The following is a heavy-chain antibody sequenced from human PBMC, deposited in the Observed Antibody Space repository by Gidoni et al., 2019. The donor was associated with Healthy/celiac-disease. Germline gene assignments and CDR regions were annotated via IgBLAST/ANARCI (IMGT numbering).Heavy chain of an antibody. CDR2: IYYSGST. J-gene: IGHJ6*02. D-gene: IGHD3-3*01. Sequence: QVQLQESGPGLVKPSETLSLTCTVSGGSISSYYWSWIRQPPGKGLEWIGYIYYSGSTNYNPSLKSRVTISVDTSKNQFSLKLSSVTAADTAVYYCARGREKITREIYDFWSGPTHYGMDVWGQGTTVTVSS. CDR1: GGSISSYY. CDR3: ARGREKITREIYDFWSGPTHYGMDV. V-gene: IGHV4-59*01.